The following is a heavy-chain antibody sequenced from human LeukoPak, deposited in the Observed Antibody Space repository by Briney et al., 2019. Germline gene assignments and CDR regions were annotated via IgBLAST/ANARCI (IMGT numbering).Heavy chain of an antibody. CDR2: IRYDGSNK. CDR3: AKGYYDYVWGSYYFDY. V-gene: IGHV3-30*02. CDR1: GFTFSSYG. D-gene: IGHD3-16*01. J-gene: IGHJ4*02. Sequence: TGGSLRLSCAASGFTFSSYGMHWVRQAPGKGLEWVAFIRYDGSNKYYADSVKGRFTISRDNSRDTLYLQMNSLRAEDTVVYYCAKGYYDYVWGSYYFDYWGQGTLVTVSS.